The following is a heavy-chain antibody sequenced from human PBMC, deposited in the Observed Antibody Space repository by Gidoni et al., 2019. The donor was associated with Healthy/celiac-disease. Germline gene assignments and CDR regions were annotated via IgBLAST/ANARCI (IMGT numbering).Heavy chain of an antibody. CDR3: ARDKDIVVVVAATRWFDP. CDR2: IKQDGSEK. V-gene: IGHV3-7*01. CDR1: GFHFSSYW. Sequence: EVQLVESGGGLVQPGGSLRLSCAASGFHFSSYWMSWVRQAPGKGLEWVANIKQDGSEKYYVDSVKGRFTISRDNAKNSLYLQMNSLRAEDTAVYYCARDKDIVVVVAATRWFDPWGQGTLVTVSS. J-gene: IGHJ5*02. D-gene: IGHD2-15*01.